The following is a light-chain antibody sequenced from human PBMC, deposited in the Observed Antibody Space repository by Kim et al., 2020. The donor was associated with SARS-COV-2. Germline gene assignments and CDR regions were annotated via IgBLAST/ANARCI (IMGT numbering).Light chain of an antibody. V-gene: IGLV2-23*01. CDR3: CSYAGSRTYV. Sequence: GQSITITCTGTSSDVGSYNLVSWYQQHPGKAPKLMIYEGSKRPSGVSNRFSGSKSGNTASLTISGLQAEDEADYYCCSYAGSRTYVFGTGTKVTVL. CDR1: SSDVGSYNL. J-gene: IGLJ1*01. CDR2: EGS.